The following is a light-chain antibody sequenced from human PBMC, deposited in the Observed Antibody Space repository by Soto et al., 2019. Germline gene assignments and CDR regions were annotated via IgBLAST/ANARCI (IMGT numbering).Light chain of an antibody. CDR1: QSLLQRNGKTY. CDR3: MQTIQVPSIA. CDR2: EVH. J-gene: IGKJ5*01. Sequence: EIVMTQSPLSLSATPGQPASICCKSSQSLLQRNGKTYLYWYVQKSGQPPKLLIYEVHKRFSGVSERFSGSGAGTDFTLKISRVEAEDVGVYYCMQTIQVPSIAFGPGTRLEIK. V-gene: IGKV2D-29*01.